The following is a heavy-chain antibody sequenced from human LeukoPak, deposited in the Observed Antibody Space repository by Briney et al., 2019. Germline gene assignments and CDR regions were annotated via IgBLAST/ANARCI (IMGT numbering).Heavy chain of an antibody. D-gene: IGHD3-3*01. Sequence: QPGRSLRLSCADSGFTFSSYAMHWVRQAPGKGLEWVAVISYDGRDKYYADSVKGRVTISRDNSKNSLYLQMNSLRAEDTAVYYCARVSYYDFWSGYSLDYWGQGTLVTVSS. CDR2: ISYDGRDK. V-gene: IGHV3-30*04. CDR3: ARVSYYDFWSGYSLDY. J-gene: IGHJ4*02. CDR1: GFTFSSYA.